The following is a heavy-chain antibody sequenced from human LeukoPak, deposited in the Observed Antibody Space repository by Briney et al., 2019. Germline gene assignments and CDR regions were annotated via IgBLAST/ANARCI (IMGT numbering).Heavy chain of an antibody. Sequence: GGSLRLSCAASGFTFNSCGMHWVREAPGKGQAWVAFIRYDGSYEYYADSVKSRFSISRENSTTTLYLQMNSRRSEDTAVYYCAKDGGLHLYYYYNYMDIWGKGTTVTVSS. CDR2: IRYDGSYE. V-gene: IGHV3-30*02. D-gene: IGHD5-24*01. CDR1: GFTFNSCG. CDR3: AKDGGLHLYYYYNYMDI. J-gene: IGHJ6*03.